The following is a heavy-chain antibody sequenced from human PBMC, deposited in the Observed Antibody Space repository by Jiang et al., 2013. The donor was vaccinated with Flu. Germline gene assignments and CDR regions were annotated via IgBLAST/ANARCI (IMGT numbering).Heavy chain of an antibody. J-gene: IGHJ2*01. Sequence: VQLVESGAEVKKPGASVKVSCKASGYGFTDYYIHWVRQAPGHGLEWMGWINPDSGGTILAQKFQGRVTMTRDTSISTVYMELTRLTSDDTAVFFCARDPDSSRNHDDWYFDLWGLAPWSLSPQ. CDR1: GYGFTDYY. CDR3: ARDPDSSRNHDDWYFDL. D-gene: IGHD6-19*01. CDR2: INPDSGGT. V-gene: IGHV1-2*02.